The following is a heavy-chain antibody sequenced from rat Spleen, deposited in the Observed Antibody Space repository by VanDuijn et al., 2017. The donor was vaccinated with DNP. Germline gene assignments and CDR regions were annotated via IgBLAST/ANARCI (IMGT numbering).Heavy chain of an antibody. Sequence: EVQLVESGGGLVQPGRSLKLSCAASGFTFSNYYMAWVRQAPEKGLEWVATITYDSGTIYYRDSVKGRFTISRDNAKSTLYLQMNSLKSEDTATYYCARGSTSIYWYFDFWGPGTMVTVSS. CDR1: GFTFSNYY. CDR2: ITYDSGTI. J-gene: IGHJ1*01. CDR3: ARGSTSIYWYFDF. V-gene: IGHV5-7*01. D-gene: IGHD3-1*01.